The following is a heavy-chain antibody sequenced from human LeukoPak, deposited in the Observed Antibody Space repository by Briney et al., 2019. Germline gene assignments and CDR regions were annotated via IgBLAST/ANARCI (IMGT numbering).Heavy chain of an antibody. Sequence: QAGGSLRLSCAASGFTFSSYAMSWVRQAPGKGLEWVSAISGSGGSTYYADSVKGRFTISRDNAKNSLYLQMNSLRAEDTAVYYCARDWALEGRELLPLVDYGMDVWGQGTTVTVSS. CDR2: ISGSGGST. D-gene: IGHD1-26*01. CDR3: ARDWALEGRELLPLVDYGMDV. J-gene: IGHJ6*02. V-gene: IGHV3-23*01. CDR1: GFTFSSYA.